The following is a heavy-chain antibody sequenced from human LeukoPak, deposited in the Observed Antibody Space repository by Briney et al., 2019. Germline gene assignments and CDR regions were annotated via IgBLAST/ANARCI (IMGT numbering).Heavy chain of an antibody. D-gene: IGHD3-10*01. Sequence: ASVKVPCKASGGTFSSYAISWVRQAPGQGLEWMGRIIPILGIANYAQKFQGRVTITADKSTSTAYMELSSLRSEDTAVYYCAGEGVIFDRDYYGMDVWGQGTTVTASS. CDR2: IIPILGIA. CDR1: GGTFSSYA. V-gene: IGHV1-69*04. CDR3: AGEGVIFDRDYYGMDV. J-gene: IGHJ6*02.